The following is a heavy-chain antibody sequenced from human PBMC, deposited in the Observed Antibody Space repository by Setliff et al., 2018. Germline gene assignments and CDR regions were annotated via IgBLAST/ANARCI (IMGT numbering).Heavy chain of an antibody. V-gene: IGHV4-4*02. CDR2: IYQSGTT. D-gene: IGHD3-10*01. CDR3: ARDRTYYGSGTYTRWFDY. CDR1: GESIRSNNW. Sequence: SETLSLTCTVSGESIRSNNWWNWVRQPPGKGLEWIGDIYQSGTTNYNPSLKSRVTISADTSKNQFSLKLKSVTAADTAVYYCARDRTYYGSGTYTRWFDYWGQGTLVTVSS. J-gene: IGHJ4*02.